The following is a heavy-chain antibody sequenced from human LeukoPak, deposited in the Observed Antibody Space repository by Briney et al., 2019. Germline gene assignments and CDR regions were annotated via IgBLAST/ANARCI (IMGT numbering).Heavy chain of an antibody. Sequence: PGGSLRLSCAASGFTFSSYGMHWVRQAPGKGLEWVAVISYDGSNKYYADSVKGRFTISRDNSKNTLSLQMNSLRPEDTAIYYCAKAGPFSYGSGSYNLLDPWGQGTLVTVSS. D-gene: IGHD3-10*01. CDR2: ISYDGSNK. V-gene: IGHV3-30*18. J-gene: IGHJ5*02. CDR3: AKAGPFSYGSGSYNLLDP. CDR1: GFTFSSYG.